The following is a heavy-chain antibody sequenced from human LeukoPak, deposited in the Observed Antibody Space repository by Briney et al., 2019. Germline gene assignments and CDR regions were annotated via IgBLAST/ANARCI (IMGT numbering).Heavy chain of an antibody. D-gene: IGHD6-19*01. CDR1: GGTFSNYA. V-gene: IGHV1-69*04. J-gene: IGHJ4*02. Sequence: GASVKVSCKASGGTFSNYAISWVRQAPGQGLEWMGRIIPILGLANYAQQFQGRVTITADKSTGTHYMELSSLRSEDTAVYYCARDRPYTGGWRGFHYWGQGTLVTVSS. CDR3: ARDRPYTGGWRGFHY. CDR2: IIPILGLA.